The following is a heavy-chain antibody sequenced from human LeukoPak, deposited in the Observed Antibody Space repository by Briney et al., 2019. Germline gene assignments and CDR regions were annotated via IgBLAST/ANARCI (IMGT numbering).Heavy chain of an antibody. V-gene: IGHV3-7*05. CDR2: IKQDGSEK. J-gene: IGHJ3*02. CDR3: ARYSSSWHAYDI. CDR1: GFTFSSYW. D-gene: IGHD6-13*01. Sequence: PGGSLRLSCAASGFTFSSYWMSWVRQAPGKGLQWVANIKQDGSEKYYVDPVKGRFTISRDNAKNSLSLQMNSLRAEDTAVYYCARYSSSWHAYDIWGQGTMATVSA.